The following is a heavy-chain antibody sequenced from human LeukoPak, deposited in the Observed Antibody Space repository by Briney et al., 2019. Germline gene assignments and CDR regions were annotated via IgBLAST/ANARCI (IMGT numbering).Heavy chain of an antibody. V-gene: IGHV1-69*13. CDR3: AREGLGELTLDY. Sequence: GSSVKVSCKASGGTFSSYAISWVRQAPGQGLEWMGGIIPIFGTANYAQKFQGRVTITADESTSTAYMELRSLRSDDTAVYYCAREGLGELTLDYWGQGTLVTVSS. D-gene: IGHD3-16*01. CDR2: IIPIFGTA. J-gene: IGHJ4*02. CDR1: GGTFSSYA.